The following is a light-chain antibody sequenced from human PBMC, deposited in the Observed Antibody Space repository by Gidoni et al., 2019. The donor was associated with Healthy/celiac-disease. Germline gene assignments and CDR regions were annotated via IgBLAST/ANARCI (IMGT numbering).Light chain of an antibody. CDR2: LGS. CDR3: MQALQTPFT. Sequence: DIVMTQSPLSLPVTPGEPASISCRSSQSLLQSKGYNYLDWYLQKPGQSPQLLIYLGSNRASGVPDRFRGSGSGTDFTPKISRVEAEDVGVYYCMQALQTPFTFXPXTKVDIK. CDR1: QSLLQSKGYNY. J-gene: IGKJ3*01. V-gene: IGKV2-28*01.